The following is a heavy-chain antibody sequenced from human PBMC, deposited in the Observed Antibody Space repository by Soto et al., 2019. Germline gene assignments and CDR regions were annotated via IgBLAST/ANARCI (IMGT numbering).Heavy chain of an antibody. Sequence: QVQLVQSGAEVKKPGASVKVSCKASGYLFTSYYISRVRQAPGQGLEWMGRISAYNGNTNYAQKIQGRVTMTTDTSTSTAYIELRSLRSDDTAVYYCARDAPPADYWGQGTLGPVSS. CDR3: ARDAPPADY. V-gene: IGHV1-18*01. CDR2: ISAYNGNT. CDR1: GYLFTSYY. J-gene: IGHJ4*02.